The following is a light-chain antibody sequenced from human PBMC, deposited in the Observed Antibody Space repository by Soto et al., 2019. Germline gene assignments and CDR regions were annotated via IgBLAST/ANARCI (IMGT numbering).Light chain of an antibody. CDR1: SNDVGGYNY. J-gene: IGLJ1*01. Sequence: QSVLPQSASVSGSPGQSITISCTGTSNDVGGYNYVSWYQQHPGKAPKLMISEVSNRPSGVSSRFSGSKSGNTASLTISGLQAEDEADYYCISYTSGSTLYVFGTGTKV. V-gene: IGLV2-14*01. CDR3: ISYTSGSTLYV. CDR2: EVS.